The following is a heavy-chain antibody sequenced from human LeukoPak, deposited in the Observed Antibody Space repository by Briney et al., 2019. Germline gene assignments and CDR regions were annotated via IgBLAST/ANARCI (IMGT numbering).Heavy chain of an antibody. J-gene: IGHJ5*02. Sequence: PSETLSLTCTVSGGSISSSSYYWGWIRQPPGKGLEWIGSIYYSGSTYYNPSLKSRFTISVDTSKNEFSLKLSSVTAADTAVYYCARAYCGGGSCYSGRGWFDPWGQGTLVTVSS. CDR2: IYYSGST. CDR3: ARAYCGGGSCYSGRGWFDP. D-gene: IGHD2-15*01. V-gene: IGHV4-39*07. CDR1: GGSISSSSYY.